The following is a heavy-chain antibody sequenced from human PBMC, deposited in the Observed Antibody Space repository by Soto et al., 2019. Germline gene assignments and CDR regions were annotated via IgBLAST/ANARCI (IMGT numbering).Heavy chain of an antibody. Sequence: ASVKVSCKASGYTFTSYGISWVRQAPGQGLEWMGWISAYNGNTNYAQKLQGRVTMTTDTSTSTAYIELRSLRSDDTAVYYCASYTVIADDAFDIWGQGTMVTVSS. D-gene: IGHD2-21*01. CDR3: ASYTVIADDAFDI. V-gene: IGHV1-18*01. CDR2: ISAYNGNT. CDR1: GYTFTSYG. J-gene: IGHJ3*02.